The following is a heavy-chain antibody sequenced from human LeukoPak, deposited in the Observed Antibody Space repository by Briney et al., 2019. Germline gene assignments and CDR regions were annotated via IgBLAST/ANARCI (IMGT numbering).Heavy chain of an antibody. CDR2: IYYSGST. CDR1: GRSISSAGYY. J-gene: IGHJ4*02. Sequence: SETPSPTCTVSGRSISSAGYYWSWIRQHPGKGLEWIGYIYYSGSTYYNPSLKSRVTISVDTSKNQFSLKLSSVTAADTAVYYCARGREVVPAAIDYWGQGTLVTVSS. CDR3: ARGREVVPAAIDY. V-gene: IGHV4-31*03. D-gene: IGHD2-2*01.